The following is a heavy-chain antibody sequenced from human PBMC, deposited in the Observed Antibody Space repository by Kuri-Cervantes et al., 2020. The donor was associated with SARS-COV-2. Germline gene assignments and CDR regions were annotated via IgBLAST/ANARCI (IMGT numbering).Heavy chain of an antibody. V-gene: IGHV3-23*01. CDR3: AKDGHLTIFGVRLQGYYYYGMDV. Sequence: GESLKISCAASGFTFSSYAMSWVRQAPGKRLEWVSAISGSGGSTYYADSVKGQFTISRDNSKNTLYLQMNSLRAEDTAVYYCAKDGHLTIFGVRLQGYYYYGMDVWGQGTTVTVSS. CDR2: ISGSGGST. D-gene: IGHD3-3*01. CDR1: GFTFSSYA. J-gene: IGHJ6*02.